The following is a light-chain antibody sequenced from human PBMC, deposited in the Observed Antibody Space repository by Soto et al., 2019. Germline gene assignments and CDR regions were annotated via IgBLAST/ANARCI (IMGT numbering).Light chain of an antibody. V-gene: IGKV3-20*01. CDR3: QQERRRPHA. Sequence: LAGGEGAARSSRTRQSVGGTFLAWYQQNPGQAPRLLVYGACNRATGSPDRCSGMGSGTYFSLAISSLGPEDLAVQYSQQERRRPHAFGSGTKVDIK. CDR1: QSVGGTF. J-gene: IGKJ3*01. CDR2: GAC.